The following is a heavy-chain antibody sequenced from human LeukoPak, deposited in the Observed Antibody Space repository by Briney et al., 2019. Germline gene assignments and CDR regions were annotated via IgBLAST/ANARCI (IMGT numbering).Heavy chain of an antibody. CDR1: GFTLTSYN. CDR3: VRGKANYGSGSDV. CDR2: ITSSSDYI. J-gene: IGHJ6*04. Sequence: PGGSLRLSCAASGFTLTSYNMNWVRQAPGKGLEWVSSITSSSDYIYYADSVKGRFTISRDNARNSLYLQMNSLRAEDTAVYYCVRGKANYGSGSDVWGKGTTVTVSS. D-gene: IGHD3-10*01. V-gene: IGHV3-21*01.